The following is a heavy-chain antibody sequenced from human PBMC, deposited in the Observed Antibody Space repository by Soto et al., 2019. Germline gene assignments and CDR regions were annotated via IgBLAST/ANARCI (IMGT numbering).Heavy chain of an antibody. V-gene: IGHV1-58*01. CDR2: IVVGSGNT. CDR3: AAASGIVATYAFDI. Sequence: SVKGSCRASGFTFTSSAVQWGRQARGQRLEWIGWIVVGSGNTNYAQKFQERVTITRDMSTSTAYMELSSLRSEDTAVYYCAAASGIVATYAFDIWGQGTMVTVSS. CDR1: GFTFTSSA. J-gene: IGHJ3*02. D-gene: IGHD5-12*01.